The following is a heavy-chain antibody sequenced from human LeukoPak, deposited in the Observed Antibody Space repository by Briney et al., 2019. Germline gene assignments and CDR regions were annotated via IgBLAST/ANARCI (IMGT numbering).Heavy chain of an antibody. D-gene: IGHD3-10*01. V-gene: IGHV4-34*01. CDR3: ARRKPYYYGSGSYTGNNWFDP. CDR2: INHSGST. J-gene: IGHJ5*02. Sequence: PSETLSLTCAVYGGSFSGYYWSWIRQPPGKGLEWIGEINHSGSTNYNPSLKSRVTISVDTSKNQFSLKLSSVTAADTAVYYCARRKPYYYGSGSYTGNNWFDPWGQGTPVTVSS. CDR1: GGSFSGYY.